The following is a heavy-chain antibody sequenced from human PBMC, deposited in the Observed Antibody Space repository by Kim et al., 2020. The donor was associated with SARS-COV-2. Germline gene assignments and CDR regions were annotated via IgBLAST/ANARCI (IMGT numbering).Heavy chain of an antibody. CDR3: ARHGRSMVRGAHQIDY. CDR1: GYSFTSYW. V-gene: IGHV5-51*01. D-gene: IGHD3-10*01. Sequence: GESLKISCKGSGYSFTSYWIGWVRQMPGKGLEWMGIIYPGDSDTRYSPSFQGQVTISADKSISTAYLQWSSLKASDTAMYYCARHGRSMVRGAHQIDYWGQGTLVTVSS. CDR2: IYPGDSDT. J-gene: IGHJ4*02.